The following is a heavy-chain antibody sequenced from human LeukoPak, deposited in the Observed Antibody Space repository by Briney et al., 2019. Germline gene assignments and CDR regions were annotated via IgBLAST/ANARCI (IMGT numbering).Heavy chain of an antibody. J-gene: IGHJ4*02. D-gene: IGHD2-21*01. Sequence: SETLSLTCAVSGGSISSGGYSWSWIRQPPGKGLEWIGYIYHSGSTNYNPSLKSRVTISVDTSKNQFSLKLSSVTAADTAVYYCARGSVAGIDYWGQGTLVTVSS. V-gene: IGHV4-30-2*01. CDR2: IYHSGST. CDR1: GGSISSGGYS. CDR3: ARGSVAGIDY.